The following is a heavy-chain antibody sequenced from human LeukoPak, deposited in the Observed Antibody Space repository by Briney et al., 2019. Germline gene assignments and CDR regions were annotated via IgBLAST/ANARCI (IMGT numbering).Heavy chain of an antibody. CDR3: ARYGWSTIFGVVTYPNYYYYYMDV. CDR1: GGTFSSYA. D-gene: IGHD3-3*01. Sequence: ASVKVSCKASGGTFSSYAISWVRQAPGQGLEWMGWVSAYKGYTSHAQKFQDRVIMTTDTSTTTAYMELRNLKSDDTAVYYCARYGWSTIFGVVTYPNYYYYYMDVWGKGTTVTVSS. V-gene: IGHV1-18*01. CDR2: VSAYKGYT. J-gene: IGHJ6*03.